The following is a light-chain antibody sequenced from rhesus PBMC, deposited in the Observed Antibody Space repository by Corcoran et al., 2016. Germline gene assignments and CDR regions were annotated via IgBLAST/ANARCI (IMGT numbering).Light chain of an antibody. V-gene: IGLV1-72*02. CDR1: KSNSGINF. J-gene: IGLJ3*01. CDR2: NNN. CDR3: AAWDDSRSGVL. Sequence: QSVLTQPPSVSGAPGQSVSLSCSGSKSNSGINFVYWYQQLSGKAPKLLMSNNNQRPSGVPDRFSGSKSGTSASLAISGLQSEDEADYYCAAWDDSRSGVLFGGGTRLTVL.